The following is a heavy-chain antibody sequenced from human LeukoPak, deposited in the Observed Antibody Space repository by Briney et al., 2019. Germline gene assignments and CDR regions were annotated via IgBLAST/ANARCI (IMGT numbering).Heavy chain of an antibody. CDR1: GYTFTSYY. D-gene: IGHD5-24*01. CDR3: ARVAGNKADGYNISYYFDY. CDR2: INPSGGST. J-gene: IGHJ4*02. V-gene: IGHV1-46*01. Sequence: GASVRVSCKASGYTFTSYYMHWVRQAPGQGLEWMGIINPSGGSTSYAQKFQGSVTMTRDTSTSTVYMELSSLRSEDTTVYYCARVAGNKADGYNISYYFDYWGQGTLVTVSS.